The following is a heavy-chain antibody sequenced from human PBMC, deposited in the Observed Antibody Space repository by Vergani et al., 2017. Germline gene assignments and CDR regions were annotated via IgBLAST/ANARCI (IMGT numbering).Heavy chain of an antibody. D-gene: IGHD7-27*01. J-gene: IGHJ4*02. CDR1: GAPIRYWC. CDR3: ATGAGPFDI. CDR2: LCPSGST. Sequence: QVQMQESGPGLVKTSETLSLTCSASGAPIRYWCWSWLRQPAGKGLEWIGRLCPSGSTNYKPSLKSRVTMSIDTSKNQFSLKLTSVTDADTAVYYCATGAGPFDIWGQGTLVTVSS. V-gene: IGHV4-4*07.